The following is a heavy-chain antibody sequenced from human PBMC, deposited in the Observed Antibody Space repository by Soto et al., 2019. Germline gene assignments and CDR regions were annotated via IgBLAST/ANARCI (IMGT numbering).Heavy chain of an antibody. Sequence: EVQLVESGGGLVKPGGSLRLSCAASGFTFSNAWMSWVRQAPGKGLEWVGRIKSKTDGGTTDYAAPVKGRFTISRDDSKTTLYLQMNSLKTEDTAVYYCTTDTQPLYCSGGSCYSSPFYWGQGTLVTVSS. J-gene: IGHJ4*02. CDR2: IKSKTDGGTT. D-gene: IGHD2-15*01. CDR3: TTDTQPLYCSGGSCYSSPFY. V-gene: IGHV3-15*01. CDR1: GFTFSNAW.